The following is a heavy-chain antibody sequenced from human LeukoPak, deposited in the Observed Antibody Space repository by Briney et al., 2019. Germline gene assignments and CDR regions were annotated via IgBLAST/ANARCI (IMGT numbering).Heavy chain of an antibody. Sequence: GGSLRLSCAASGFTFSNAWMSWVRQAPGKGLEWVGRIKSKTDGGTTDYAAPVKGRFTISRDDSKNTLYLQMNSLKTEDTAVYYCTTDAIWFGELLDFDYWGQGTLVTVSS. CDR3: TTDAIWFGELLDFDY. D-gene: IGHD3-10*01. CDR1: GFTFSNAW. J-gene: IGHJ4*02. V-gene: IGHV3-15*01. CDR2: IKSKTDGGTT.